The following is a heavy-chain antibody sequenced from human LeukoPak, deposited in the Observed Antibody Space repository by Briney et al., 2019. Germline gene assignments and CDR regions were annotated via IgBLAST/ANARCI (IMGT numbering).Heavy chain of an antibody. J-gene: IGHJ6*03. CDR1: GFTVGSNY. Sequence: GGSLRLSCAASGFTVGSNYMSWVRQAPGKGLEWVSVIYSGGSTYYADSVKGRFTISRDNSKNTLYLQMNSLRAEDTAVYYCTRGRNLRSYGSGNYYYYMDVWGKGTTVTISS. V-gene: IGHV3-66*01. CDR2: IYSGGST. D-gene: IGHD3-10*01. CDR3: TRGRNLRSYGSGNYYYYMDV.